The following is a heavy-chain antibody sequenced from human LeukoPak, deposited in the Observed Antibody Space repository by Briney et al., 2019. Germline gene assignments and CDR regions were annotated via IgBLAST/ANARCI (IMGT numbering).Heavy chain of an antibody. Sequence: NPGGSLRLSCAASGFTFDDYGMSWVRQAPGKGLEWIGYIYYSGSTNYNPSLKSRVTISVDTSKNQFSLKLSSVTAADTAVYYCASTIGSYYLSLDYWGQGTLVTVSS. D-gene: IGHD1-26*01. V-gene: IGHV4-59*01. CDR2: IYYSGST. CDR3: ASTIGSYYLSLDY. J-gene: IGHJ4*02. CDR1: GFTFDDYG.